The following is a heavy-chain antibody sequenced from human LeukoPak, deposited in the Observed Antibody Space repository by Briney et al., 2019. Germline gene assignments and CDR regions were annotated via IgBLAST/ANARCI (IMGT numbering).Heavy chain of an antibody. Sequence: ASVKVSCKASGYTFTSYAMHWVRQAPGQRLEWMGWINAGNGNTKYSEKFEGRVTITRDTSASTAYMEMSSLRSEDTAVYFCTRDQRGGSYWFDYWGQGTLVTVSS. D-gene: IGHD1-26*01. V-gene: IGHV1-3*01. CDR3: TRDQRGGSYWFDY. J-gene: IGHJ4*02. CDR2: INAGNGNT. CDR1: GYTFTSYA.